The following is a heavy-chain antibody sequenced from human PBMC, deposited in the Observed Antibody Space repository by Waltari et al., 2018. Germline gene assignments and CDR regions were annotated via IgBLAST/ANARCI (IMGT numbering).Heavy chain of an antibody. D-gene: IGHD6-6*01. J-gene: IGHJ4*02. V-gene: IGHV5-51*01. CDR2: IGPGDHDT. CDR3: ASADGRPDFDY. Sequence: EVHLVQSGAEVNRPGASPELSCMGSGYSFTGYWIAWPRQRTGTGLEWMGTIGPGDHDTSYNPTFPGKGPVSTAKATTTAYLQWSRLTAADTATYDYASADGRPDFDYWGQGTLVTVSS. CDR1: GYSFTGYW.